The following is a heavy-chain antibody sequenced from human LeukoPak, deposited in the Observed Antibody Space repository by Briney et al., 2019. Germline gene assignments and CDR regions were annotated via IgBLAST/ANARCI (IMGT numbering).Heavy chain of an antibody. CDR3: ARDPAYGSGSFDY. D-gene: IGHD3-10*01. Sequence: GGSLRLSCAASGYTFSSYAMHWVRQAPGKGLKWVAVISYDGSNKYYADSVKGRFTISRDNSKNTLYLQMNSLRAEDTAVYYCARDPAYGSGSFDYWGQGTLVTVSS. V-gene: IGHV3-30-3*01. J-gene: IGHJ4*02. CDR1: GYTFSSYA. CDR2: ISYDGSNK.